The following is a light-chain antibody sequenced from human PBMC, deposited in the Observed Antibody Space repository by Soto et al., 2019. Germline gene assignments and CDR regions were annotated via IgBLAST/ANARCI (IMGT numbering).Light chain of an antibody. J-gene: IGKJ1*01. CDR1: QSVSSSF. V-gene: IGKV3-20*01. Sequence: EIVLTQSPGTLSLSPGERATLSCRASQSVSSSFLAWYQQKPDQAPRLLIYGASSRATGIPDRFSGSGSGTDFTLTITRLGPEDFAVYYCQQYGSSPWTFGQGTKVEIK. CDR3: QQYGSSPWT. CDR2: GAS.